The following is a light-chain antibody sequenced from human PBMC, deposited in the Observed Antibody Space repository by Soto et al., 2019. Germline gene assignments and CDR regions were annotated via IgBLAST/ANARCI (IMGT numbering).Light chain of an antibody. J-gene: IGKJ5*01. CDR1: QTITRN. CDR2: AAS. Sequence: DIQMTQSPSSLSASVGDRVSIPCRASQTITRNLNWYQQKPGTAPKLLIYAASTLQSGVSSRFSGSGSGTDITLAMSSLQPEHFATYYCQKSDSIPITCGQGTRLEIK. CDR3: QKSDSIPIT. V-gene: IGKV1-39*01.